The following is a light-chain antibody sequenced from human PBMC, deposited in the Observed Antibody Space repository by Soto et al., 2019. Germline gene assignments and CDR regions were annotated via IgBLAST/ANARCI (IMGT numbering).Light chain of an antibody. CDR3: QQYGISPLFT. V-gene: IGKV3-20*01. Sequence: EIVLTQSPGTLSLSPGERATLSCRASQSVSSSYLAWYQQKPGQAPRLLIYGASSRATGIPDRFSGSGSGTDFTLTISRLEPEDFAVYYCQQYGISPLFTFGPGTKVDI. CDR2: GAS. J-gene: IGKJ3*01. CDR1: QSVSSSY.